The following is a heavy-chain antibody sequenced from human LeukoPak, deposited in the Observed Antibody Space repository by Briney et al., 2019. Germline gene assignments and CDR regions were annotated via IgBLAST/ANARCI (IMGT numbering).Heavy chain of an antibody. CDR3: ARVGVSPRLMRVDTATPELDAFDI. CDR2: INYSGST. J-gene: IGHJ3*02. V-gene: IGHV4-39*07. Sequence: SETLSLTCTVSGGSISSSSYYWGWIRQPPGKGLEWIGSINYSGSTYYNPSLKSRVTISVDTSKNQFSLKLSSVTAADTAVYYCARVGVSPRLMRVDTATPELDAFDIWGQGTMVTVSS. D-gene: IGHD5-18*01. CDR1: GGSISSSSYY.